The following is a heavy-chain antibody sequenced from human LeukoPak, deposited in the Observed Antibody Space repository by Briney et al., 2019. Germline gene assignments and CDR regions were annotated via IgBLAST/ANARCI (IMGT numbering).Heavy chain of an antibody. CDR1: GYTFTGYY. V-gene: IGHV1-2*02. Sequence: ASVKVSCKASGYTFTGYYMHWVRQAPGQGLEWMGWINPTSGGTNYAQKFQGRVTMTRDTSISTAYMELSRLRSDDTAVYYCARGGWRQLWPFDPWGQGTLVTVSS. D-gene: IGHD5-18*01. CDR2: INPTSGGT. J-gene: IGHJ5*02. CDR3: ARGGWRQLWPFDP.